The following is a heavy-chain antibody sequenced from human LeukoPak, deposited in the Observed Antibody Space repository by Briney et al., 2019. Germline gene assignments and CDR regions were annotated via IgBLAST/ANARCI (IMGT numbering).Heavy chain of an antibody. D-gene: IGHD5-12*01. CDR1: GFTFSDYA. CDR3: AQGGQSGYRPLIFFDS. Sequence: PGGSLRLSCAACGFTFSDYAMSWVRQAPGKGLEWVPGISANGRMTFYGDSLKGRFNISRDNSKATLYLQVDSLRSDDTARYYCAQGGQSGYRPLIFFDSWGQGALVTVSS. V-gene: IGHV3-23*01. J-gene: IGHJ5*01. CDR2: ISANGRMT.